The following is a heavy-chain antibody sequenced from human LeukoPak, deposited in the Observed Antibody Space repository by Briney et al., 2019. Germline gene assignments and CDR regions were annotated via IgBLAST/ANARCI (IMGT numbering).Heavy chain of an antibody. Sequence: AGGSLRLSCEASGFTFSGNWMSWARQAPGKGLEWVASINPDGSQKLYVDSVKGRFTISRDNTKSSLYLQMNSLGAEDTAMYYCAKLLGTATTYDSWGQGARVTVSS. CDR3: AKLLGTATTYDS. CDR1: GFTFSGNW. D-gene: IGHD5-24*01. CDR2: INPDGSQK. J-gene: IGHJ4*02. V-gene: IGHV3-7*01.